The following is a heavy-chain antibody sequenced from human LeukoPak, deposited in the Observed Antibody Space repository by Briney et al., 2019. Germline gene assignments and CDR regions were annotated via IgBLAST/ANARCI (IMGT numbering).Heavy chain of an antibody. CDR3: ARDGSFKGLIDY. D-gene: IGHD2-2*03. CDR2: ISSSSSYI. CDR1: GFTFSSYS. J-gene: IGHJ4*02. V-gene: IGHV3-21*01. Sequence: GGSLGLSCAASGFTFSSYSMNWVRQAPGKGLEWVSSISSSSSYIYYADSVKGRFTISRDNAKNSLYLQMNSLRAEDTAVYYCARDGSFKGLIDYSSQGTLVTVSS.